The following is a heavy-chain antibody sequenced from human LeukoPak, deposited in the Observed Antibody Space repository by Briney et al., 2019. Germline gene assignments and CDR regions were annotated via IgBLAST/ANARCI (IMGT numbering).Heavy chain of an antibody. CDR3: ARALDYGGSYYYGMDV. Sequence: ASVKVSCKASGYTFTSYAMHWVRQAPGQRLEWMGWINAGNGNTKYSQKFQGRVTITRDTSASTAYMELSSLRSEDTAVHYCARALDYGGSYYYGMDVWGQGTTVTVSS. J-gene: IGHJ6*02. CDR2: INAGNGNT. CDR1: GYTFTSYA. D-gene: IGHD4-17*01. V-gene: IGHV1-3*01.